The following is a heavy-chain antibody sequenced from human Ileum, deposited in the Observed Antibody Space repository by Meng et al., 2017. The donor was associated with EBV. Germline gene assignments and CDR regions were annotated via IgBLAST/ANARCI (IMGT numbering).Heavy chain of an antibody. Sequence: VPLRRSCRPLRKPVGALSAPCGVAGASMTNNTWWPWVCQPPGQGMEWLGEIYHRGSTNYNPSPQSRATISVDMSKNQFSLKLRSVTAADTAVYYCARTGVGLAFDYWGLGTLVTVSS. V-gene: IGHV4-4*02. CDR1: GASMTNNTW. D-gene: IGHD2-8*01. CDR3: ARTGVGLAFDY. CDR2: IYHRGST. J-gene: IGHJ4*02.